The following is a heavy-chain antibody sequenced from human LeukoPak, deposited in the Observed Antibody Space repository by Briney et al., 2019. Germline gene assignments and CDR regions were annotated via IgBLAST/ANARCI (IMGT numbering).Heavy chain of an antibody. V-gene: IGHV4-61*02. CDR1: GGSISSGSYY. CDR2: IYTSGST. Sequence: SQTLSLTCTVSGGSISSGSYYWRWIRQPAGKGLEWIGRIYTSGSTNYNPSLKSRVTISVDTSKNQFSLKLSSVTAADTAVYYCARSQVVPAARPLDPWGQGTLVTVSS. CDR3: ARSQVVPAARPLDP. D-gene: IGHD2-2*01. J-gene: IGHJ5*02.